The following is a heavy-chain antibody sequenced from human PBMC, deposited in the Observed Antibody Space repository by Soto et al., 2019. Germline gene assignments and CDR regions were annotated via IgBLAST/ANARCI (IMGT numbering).Heavy chain of an antibody. CDR3: ARARYCSSTSCYTPASWFDP. CDR2: IYHSGST. V-gene: IGHV4-30-2*01. CDR1: GGSISSGGYS. D-gene: IGHD2-2*02. Sequence: TLSFTCAVSGGSISSGGYSWSWIRQPPGKGLEWIGYIYHSGSTYYNPSIKSRVTISVDRSKNQFSLKLSSVTAADTAVYYCARARYCSSTSCYTPASWFDPWGQGTLVTVSS. J-gene: IGHJ5*02.